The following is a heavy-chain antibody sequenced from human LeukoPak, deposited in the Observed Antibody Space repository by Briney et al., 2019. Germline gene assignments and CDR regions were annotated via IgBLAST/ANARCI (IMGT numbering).Heavy chain of an antibody. CDR1: GFTFSSYG. CDR2: IRYDGSNK. J-gene: IGHJ6*03. D-gene: IGHD6-19*01. CDR3: ANVSVAGRYYYYMDV. Sequence: GGSLRLSCAASGFTFSSYGMHWVRQAPGKGLEWVAFIRYDGSNKYYADSVKGRFTISRDNSKNTLYLQMNSLRAEDTAVYYCANVSVAGRYYYYMDVWGKGTTVTVSS. V-gene: IGHV3-30*02.